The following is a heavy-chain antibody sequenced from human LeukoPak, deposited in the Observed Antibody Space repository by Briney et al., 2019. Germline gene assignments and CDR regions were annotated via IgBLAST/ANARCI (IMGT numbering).Heavy chain of an antibody. CDR3: VRRRYYYSHGYWYYFDY. CDR2: MYYSGST. D-gene: IGHD3-22*01. CDR1: GDSISSYY. Sequence: SETLSLTCTVSGDSISSYYWNWIRHPPGRGLEWIGQMYYSGSTNYNPSLNSRVTMSLDTSKNQFSLKLSSVTAADTAVYYCVRRRYYYSHGYWYYFDYWRQGTLVTVSS. V-gene: IGHV4-59*08. J-gene: IGHJ4*02.